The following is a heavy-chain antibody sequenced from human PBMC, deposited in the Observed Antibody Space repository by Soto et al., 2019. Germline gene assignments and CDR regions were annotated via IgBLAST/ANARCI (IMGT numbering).Heavy chain of an antibody. CDR1: GGTFRNYS. J-gene: IGHJ6*02. V-gene: IGHV1-69*01. CDR3: ARPDEGGYSSNHHYYYALDV. Sequence: QVQLVQSGAEVKKPGSSVKVSCKASGGTFRNYSISWVRQAPGQGLEWMGGIIPIFDITNYAQKFQGRVTITADESTSTAYMELSSLGSDDTAVYYCARPDEGGYSSNHHYYYALDVWGQGTTVTV. CDR2: IIPIFDIT. D-gene: IGHD3-22*01.